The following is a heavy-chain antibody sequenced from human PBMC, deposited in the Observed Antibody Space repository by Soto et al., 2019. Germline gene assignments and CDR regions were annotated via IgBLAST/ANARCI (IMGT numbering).Heavy chain of an antibody. Sequence: QVQLVQSGAEVKKPGASVKVSCKASGYTFTGYYIHWVRQAPGQGLEWMGWINPNSGGTNYAQKFQGGVTMTRDTSITTVYMELGRLRSDDTAVYYCARRSAYGDFMWYYFDYWGQGTLVTVSS. CDR3: ARRSAYGDFMWYYFDY. V-gene: IGHV1-2*02. D-gene: IGHD4-17*01. CDR1: GYTFTGYY. J-gene: IGHJ4*02. CDR2: INPNSGGT.